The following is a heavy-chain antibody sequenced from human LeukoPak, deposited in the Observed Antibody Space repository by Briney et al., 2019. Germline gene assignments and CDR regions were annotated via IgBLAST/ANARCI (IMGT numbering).Heavy chain of an antibody. CDR3: AIDEPNYAPYDFDY. CDR1: RFTFSNAW. J-gene: IGHJ4*02. CDR2: IKSKADGEAT. V-gene: IGHV3-15*01. Sequence: GGSLRLSCAASRFTFSNAWMNWVRQAPGKGLEWVGRIKSKADGEATDYASPVKGRFTISRDDSNNMVYLQMNSLKIEDTAVYYCAIDEPNYAPYDFDYWGQGTLVTVSS. D-gene: IGHD4/OR15-4a*01.